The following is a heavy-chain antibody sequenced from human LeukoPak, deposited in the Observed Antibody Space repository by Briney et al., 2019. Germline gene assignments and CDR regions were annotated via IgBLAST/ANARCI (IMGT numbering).Heavy chain of an antibody. CDR1: GFTFSSYG. D-gene: IGHD2-2*01. CDR2: IRYDGSNK. CDR3: AKDRDDIVVVPAATNWFDP. Sequence: GGSLRLSCAASGFTFSSYGMHWVRQAPGKGLEWVAFIRYDGSNKYYADSVKGRFTISRDNSKNTLYLQMNSLRAEDTAVYYCAKDRDDIVVVPAATNWFDPWGQGTLVTVSS. V-gene: IGHV3-30*02. J-gene: IGHJ5*02.